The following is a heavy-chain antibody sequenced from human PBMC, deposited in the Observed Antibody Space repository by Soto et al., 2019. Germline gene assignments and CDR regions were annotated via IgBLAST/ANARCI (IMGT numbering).Heavy chain of an antibody. CDR3: ARDSSGWYYFDY. Sequence: PGGSLRLSCAASGFTVSSNYMSWVRQAPGKGLEWVSVIYSGGSTYYADSVKGRFTISRDNSKNTLYLQMNSLRAEETAVYYCARDSSGWYYFDYWGQGTLVTVSS. J-gene: IGHJ4*02. CDR2: IYSGGST. D-gene: IGHD6-19*01. CDR1: GFTVSSNY. V-gene: IGHV3-66*01.